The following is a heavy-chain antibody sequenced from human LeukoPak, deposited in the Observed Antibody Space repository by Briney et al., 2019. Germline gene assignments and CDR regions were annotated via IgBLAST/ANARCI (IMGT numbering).Heavy chain of an antibody. CDR3: ARQPAILGDAFDI. Sequence: GESLKISCKGSGSSFTSYWIGWVRQMPGKGLEWMGIIYPGDSDTRYSPSFQGQVTISADKSISTAYLQWSSLKASDTAMYYCARQPAILGDAFDIWGQGTMVTVSS. D-gene: IGHD3-10*01. J-gene: IGHJ3*02. CDR2: IYPGDSDT. V-gene: IGHV5-51*01. CDR1: GSSFTSYW.